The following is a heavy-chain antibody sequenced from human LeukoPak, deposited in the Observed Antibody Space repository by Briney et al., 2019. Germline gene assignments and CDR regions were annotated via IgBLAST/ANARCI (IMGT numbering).Heavy chain of an antibody. CDR2: ISGSGGST. CDR3: AKVEIRFLEWYDAFDI. J-gene: IGHJ3*02. V-gene: IGHV3-23*01. Sequence: GGSLRLSCAASGFTFSSYAMSWVRQAPGKGLEWVSAISGSGGSTYYADSVKGRFTISRDNSKNTLYLQMNSLRAEDTAVYYCAKVEIRFLEWYDAFDIWGQGTMVTVSS. CDR1: GFTFSSYA. D-gene: IGHD3-3*01.